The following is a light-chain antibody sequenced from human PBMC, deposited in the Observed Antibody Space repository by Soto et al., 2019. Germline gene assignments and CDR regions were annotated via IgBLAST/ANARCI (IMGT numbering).Light chain of an antibody. J-gene: IGLJ1*01. V-gene: IGLV2-14*01. CDR2: DVS. CDR3: SSYTSSSTRLYV. CDR1: SSDVGGYNY. Sequence: QSALTQPASVSGSPGQSITISCTGTSSDVGGYNYVSWYQQHPDKAPKLMIYDVSNRPSGVSNRFSGSKSGNTASLTISGLQAEDEADYYCSSYTSSSTRLYVFGTGTKVTVL.